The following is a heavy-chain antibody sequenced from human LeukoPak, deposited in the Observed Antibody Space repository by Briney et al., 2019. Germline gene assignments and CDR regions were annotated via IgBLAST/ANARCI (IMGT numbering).Heavy chain of an antibody. Sequence: GRSLRLSCAASGFTFDDYAMHWVRQAPGKGLEWVSGISWNSGSIGYADSVKGRFTISRDNAKNSLYLQMNSLRAEDTALYYCAKYSKRGTWVDSSGYGGFDYWGQGTLVTVSS. CDR1: GFTFDDYA. D-gene: IGHD3-22*01. CDR2: ISWNSGSI. J-gene: IGHJ4*02. V-gene: IGHV3-9*01. CDR3: AKYSKRGTWVDSSGYGGFDY.